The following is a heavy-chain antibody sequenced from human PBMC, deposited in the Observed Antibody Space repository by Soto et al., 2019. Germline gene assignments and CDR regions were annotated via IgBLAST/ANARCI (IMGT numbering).Heavy chain of an antibody. J-gene: IGHJ4*02. CDR3: ARDYYGDYVGTPDY. Sequence: GGSLRLSWAASGFTFSSYSMNWVRQAPGKGLEWVSSISSSSSYIYYADSVKGRFTISRDNAKNSLYLQMNSLRAEDTAVYYCARDYYGDYVGTPDYWGQGTLVTVSS. D-gene: IGHD4-17*01. CDR2: ISSSSSYI. CDR1: GFTFSSYS. V-gene: IGHV3-21*01.